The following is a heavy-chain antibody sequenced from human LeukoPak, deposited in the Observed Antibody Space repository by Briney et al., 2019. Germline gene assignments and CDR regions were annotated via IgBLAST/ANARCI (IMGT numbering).Heavy chain of an antibody. Sequence: GRSLRLSCAVSGFTFSSYAMHWVRQAPGKGLEWVAVISYDGSNKYYTDSVKGRFTISRDNSENTLYLQMNSLRAEDTAVYYCARDLIGDTAMVPYDYWGQGTLITVSS. CDR1: GFTFSSYA. CDR3: ARDLIGDTAMVPYDY. J-gene: IGHJ4*02. D-gene: IGHD5-18*01. CDR2: ISYDGSNK. V-gene: IGHV3-30*04.